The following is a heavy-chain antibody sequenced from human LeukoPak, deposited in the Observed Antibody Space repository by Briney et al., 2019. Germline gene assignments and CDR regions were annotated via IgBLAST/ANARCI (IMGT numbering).Heavy chain of an antibody. D-gene: IGHD6-13*01. CDR3: AAEHNRSSRLYYYGMDV. CDR1: GFTFTSSA. Sequence: ASVKVSCKASGFTFTSSAMQWVRQARGQCLEWIGWIVVGSGNTNYAQKFQERVTITRDMSTSTAYMELSSLRSEDTAVYYCAAEHNRSSRLYYYGMDVWGQGTTVTVSS. J-gene: IGHJ6*02. V-gene: IGHV1-58*02. CDR2: IVVGSGNT.